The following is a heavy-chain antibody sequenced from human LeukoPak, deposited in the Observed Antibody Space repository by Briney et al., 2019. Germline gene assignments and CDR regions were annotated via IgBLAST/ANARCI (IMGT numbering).Heavy chain of an antibody. J-gene: IGHJ6*03. D-gene: IGHD5-18*01. CDR2: ISSNGGST. CDR1: GFTFSSYA. V-gene: IGHV3-64*01. Sequence: GGSLRLSCAASGFTFSSYAMHWVRQAPGKGLEYVSAISSNGGSTYYANSVKGRFTISRDNSKNTLYLQMGSLRAEDMAVYYCARDGYSYGYGYYYYMDVWGKGTTVTVSS. CDR3: ARDGYSYGYGYYYYMDV.